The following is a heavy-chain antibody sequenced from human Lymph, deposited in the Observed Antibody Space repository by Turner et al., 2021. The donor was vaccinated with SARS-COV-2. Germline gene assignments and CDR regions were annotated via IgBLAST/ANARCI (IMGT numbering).Heavy chain of an antibody. J-gene: IGHJ4*02. Sequence: EVPLLASGGGLVQPGGSLRLACAASGFTFSSYAMSWVRQAPGKGLEWGSAIRWSGGDTYYADTVKGRFTISRDNSKNTLYLQMNSLRAEDTAVYYCAKCVRGAMIVVVIPYFDYWGQGTLVTVSS. CDR3: AKCVRGAMIVVVIPYFDY. CDR1: GFTFSSYA. CDR2: IRWSGGDT. D-gene: IGHD3-22*01. V-gene: IGHV3-23*01.